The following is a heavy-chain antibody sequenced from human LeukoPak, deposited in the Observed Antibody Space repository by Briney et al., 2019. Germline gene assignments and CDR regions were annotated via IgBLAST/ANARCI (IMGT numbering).Heavy chain of an antibody. CDR2: LNIGGITT. CDR1: GFSLSNQW. J-gene: IGHJ4*02. D-gene: IGHD3-3*01. Sequence: PGGSQTLFCAPSGFSLSNQWMHSARHAPGEGLVWVSRLNIGGITTIYAESVKGRFTISRDNAKNTLYLQMNSLTGEDTAVYYCARGSGYSVLDYWGQGTLVTVSS. V-gene: IGHV3-74*01. CDR3: ARGSGYSVLDY.